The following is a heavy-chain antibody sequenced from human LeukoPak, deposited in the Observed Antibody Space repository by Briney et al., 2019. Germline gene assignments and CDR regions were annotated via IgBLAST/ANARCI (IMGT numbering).Heavy chain of an antibody. CDR1: GGSLITANFF. V-gene: IGHV4-39*07. Sequence: SETLSLTCAVSGGSLITANFFWGWIRQPPGKGLEWIGSVYYSGKTYYNPSLKSRVSISVDTSKNQFSLRLTSVTAADTAVYYCARGTVWLGELRWISMDVWGQGTTVTVSS. CDR2: VYYSGKT. J-gene: IGHJ6*02. CDR3: ARGTVWLGELRWISMDV. D-gene: IGHD3-10*01.